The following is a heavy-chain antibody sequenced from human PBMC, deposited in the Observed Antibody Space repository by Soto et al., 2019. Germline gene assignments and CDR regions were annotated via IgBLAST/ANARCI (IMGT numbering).Heavy chain of an antibody. V-gene: IGHV1-69*05. CDR1: GGTFSRYS. J-gene: IGHJ6*02. CDR2: IVLIFGTT. Sequence: SVKVSCKISGGTFSRYSISWVRQAPGQGLEWMGGIVLIFGTTNYAQKFQDRVTITTDESATTAHMELSNLRSEDTAVYYCARPYEGGYSSNHHYYYALDVWGQGTAVTVSS. D-gene: IGHD3-22*01. CDR3: ARPYEGGYSSNHHYYYALDV.